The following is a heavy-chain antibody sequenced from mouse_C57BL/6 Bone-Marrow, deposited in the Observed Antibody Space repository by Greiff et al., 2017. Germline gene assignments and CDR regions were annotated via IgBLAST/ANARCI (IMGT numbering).Heavy chain of an antibody. D-gene: IGHD3-2*02. CDR1: GYTFTEYT. V-gene: IGHV1-62-2*01. CDR3: ARHEEGLRLRGYAMDY. J-gene: IGHJ4*01. CDR2: FYPGSGSI. Sequence: VKLVESGAELVKPGASVKLSCKASGYTFTEYTIHWVKQRPGQGLEWIGWFYPGSGSIKYNEKFKDKATLTADKSSSTVYMELSRLTSEDSAVYFCARHEEGLRLRGYAMDYWGQGTSVTVSS.